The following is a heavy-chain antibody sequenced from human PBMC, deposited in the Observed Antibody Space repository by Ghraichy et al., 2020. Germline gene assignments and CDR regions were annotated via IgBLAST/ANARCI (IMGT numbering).Heavy chain of an antibody. D-gene: IGHD1-14*01. CDR3: ASSSTSNWNHFDP. J-gene: IGHJ5*02. Sequence: CTVSGGSISSYYWSWIRQPPGKGLEWIGYIYYSGSTNYNPSLKSRVTISVDTSKNQFSLKLSSVTAADTAVYYCASSSTSNWNHFDPWGQGTLVTVSS. V-gene: IGHV4-59*01. CDR2: IYYSGST. CDR1: GGSISSYY.